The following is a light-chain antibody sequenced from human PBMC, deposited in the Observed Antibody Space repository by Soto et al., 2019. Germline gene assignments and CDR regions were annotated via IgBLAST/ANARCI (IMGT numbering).Light chain of an antibody. CDR2: DAS. Sequence: EIVLTQSAATLSLPPGERATLSCRASQSVSSYLAWYQQKPGQAPRLLIYDASNRATGIPARFSGSGSGTDFTLTISSLEPEDFAVYCCQQRSNWPLTFGGGTKVEIK. CDR1: QSVSSY. CDR3: QQRSNWPLT. J-gene: IGKJ4*01. V-gene: IGKV3-11*01.